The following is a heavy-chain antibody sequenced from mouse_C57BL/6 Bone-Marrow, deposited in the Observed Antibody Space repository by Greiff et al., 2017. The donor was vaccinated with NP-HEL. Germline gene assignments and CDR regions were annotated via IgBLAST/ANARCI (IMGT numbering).Heavy chain of an antibody. CDR2: IDPSDSYT. CDR1: GYTFTSYW. Sequence: QVQLQQSGAELVMPGASVKLSCKASGYTFTSYWMHWVKQRPGQGLEWIGEIDPSDSYTNYNQKFKGKSTLTVDKSSSTAYMQLSSLTSEDSAVYYCARLDLLWFPYYAMDYWGQGTSVTVSS. V-gene: IGHV1-69*01. CDR3: ARLDLLWFPYYAMDY. D-gene: IGHD2-2*01. J-gene: IGHJ4*01.